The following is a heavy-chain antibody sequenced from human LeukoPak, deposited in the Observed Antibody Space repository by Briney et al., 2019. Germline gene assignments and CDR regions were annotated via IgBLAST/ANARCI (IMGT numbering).Heavy chain of an antibody. CDR2: ISAYNGNT. CDR3: ARRGPQTGTLDP. J-gene: IGHJ5*02. CDR1: GYTFTIYG. V-gene: IGHV1-18*01. D-gene: IGHD1-1*01. Sequence: ASVKVSCKASGYTFTIYGISWVRQAPGQALEWMGWISAYNGNTNYAQKLQGRVTMTTDTSTSTAYMEPRSLRSDDTAVYYCARRGPQTGTLDPWGQGTLVTVSS.